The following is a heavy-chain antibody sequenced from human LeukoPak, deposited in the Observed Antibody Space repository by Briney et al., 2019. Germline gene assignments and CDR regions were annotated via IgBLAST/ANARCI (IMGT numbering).Heavy chain of an antibody. J-gene: IGHJ4*02. D-gene: IGHD3-10*01. CDR3: TTRGRGVIY. Sequence: ASVKVSCKASGYTFTIYDINWVRQATGQGLEWMGWMNPNSGNTGYAQKFQGRVTMTRNTSISTAYMELSSLRSEDTAVYYGTTRGRGVIYWGQGTLVTVSS. CDR1: GYTFTIYD. V-gene: IGHV1-8*01. CDR2: MNPNSGNT.